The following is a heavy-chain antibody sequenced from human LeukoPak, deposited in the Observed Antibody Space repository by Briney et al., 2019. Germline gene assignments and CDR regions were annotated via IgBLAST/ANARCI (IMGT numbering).Heavy chain of an antibody. CDR1: GFTFSSYA. Sequence: PGGSLRLSCAASGFTFSSYAMSWVRQAPGKGLEWVSAISGSGGSIYYADSVKGRFTISRDNSKNTLYLQMNSLRAEDTAVYYCARDKRDQSPLESYYYGMDVWGQGTTVTVSS. J-gene: IGHJ6*02. CDR3: ARDKRDQSPLESYYYGMDV. V-gene: IGHV3-23*01. CDR2: ISGSGGSI.